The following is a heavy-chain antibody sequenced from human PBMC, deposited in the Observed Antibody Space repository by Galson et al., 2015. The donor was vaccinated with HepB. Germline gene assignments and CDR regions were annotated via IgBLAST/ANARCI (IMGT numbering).Heavy chain of an antibody. D-gene: IGHD3-10*01. Sequence: CAIFGDSVSSNNAAWSWIRQSPSRGLEWLGRTFFRSTWYIEYADSLQSRITISPDAYKNEFYLQLTSVTPEDTAVYYCARVGRYFGSGSQGYWFFDLWGRGTLVIVSS. J-gene: IGHJ2*01. CDR2: TFFRSTWYI. CDR3: ARVGRYFGSGSQGYWFFDL. V-gene: IGHV6-1*01. CDR1: GDSVSSNNAA.